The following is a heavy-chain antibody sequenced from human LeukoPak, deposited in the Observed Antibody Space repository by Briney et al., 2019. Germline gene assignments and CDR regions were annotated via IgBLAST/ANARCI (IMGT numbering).Heavy chain of an antibody. V-gene: IGHV1-69*04. CDR3: ARDEGIAVAGTGSNFDY. J-gene: IGHJ4*02. CDR1: GGTFSSYA. D-gene: IGHD6-19*01. CDR2: IIPILGIA. Sequence: SVKVSCKASGGTFSSYAISWVRQAPGQGLEWMGRIIPILGIANYAQKFQGRVTITADKSTSTAYMELSSLRSEDTAVYYCARDEGIAVAGTGSNFDYWGQGTLVTVSS.